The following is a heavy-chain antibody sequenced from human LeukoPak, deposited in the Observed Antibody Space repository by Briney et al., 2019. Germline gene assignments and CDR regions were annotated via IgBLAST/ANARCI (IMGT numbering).Heavy chain of an antibody. CDR3: ARDGYDSGFRSN. V-gene: IGHV4-61*02. D-gene: IGHD3-10*01. J-gene: IGHJ4*02. CDR1: GGSISSGSYY. Sequence: SQTLSLTCTVSGGSISSGSYYWSWIRRPAGKGLEWIGRIYTSGSTNYNPSLKSRVTISVDTSKNQFSLKLSSVTVADTAVYYCARDGYDSGFRSNWGQGTLVTVSS. CDR2: IYTSGST.